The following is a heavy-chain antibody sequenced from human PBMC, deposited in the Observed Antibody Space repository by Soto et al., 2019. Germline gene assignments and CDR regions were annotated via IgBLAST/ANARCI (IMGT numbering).Heavy chain of an antibody. CDR3: ASQSSEWLLFAS. D-gene: IGHD5-12*01. CDR1: GFTFSAYW. V-gene: IGHV3-7*01. CDR2: IKQDGSAS. Sequence: GESLKISCAASGFTFSAYWMSWVRQAPGKGLEFVGEIKQDGSASSYVDSVKGRFTISRDNAKNSLYLQMNSLRAEDTAVYYCASQSSEWLLFASWCQGTLVTGLL. J-gene: IGHJ4*02.